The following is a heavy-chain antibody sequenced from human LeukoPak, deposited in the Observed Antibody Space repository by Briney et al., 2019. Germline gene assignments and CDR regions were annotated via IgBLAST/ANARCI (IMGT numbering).Heavy chain of an antibody. V-gene: IGHV4-61*02. J-gene: IGHJ3*02. CDR3: ARDANLYLYCGGDCYSLPDAFDI. CDR1: GCSITSDSYY. CDR2: IYTGGRT. D-gene: IGHD2-21*02. Sequence: TLSLTCTASGCSITSDSYYWRWIPQPAGKGLEWIGRIYTGGRTNYNTSHKRRFTIPVDASKNQFSLKLSSVTAADTAVYYCARDANLYLYCGGDCYSLPDAFDIWGQGTMVSVSS.